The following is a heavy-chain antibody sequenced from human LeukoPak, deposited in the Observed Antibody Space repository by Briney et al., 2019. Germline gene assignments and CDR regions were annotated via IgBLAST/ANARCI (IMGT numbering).Heavy chain of an antibody. Sequence: GASVKVSCKASGYTFTSYGISWVRQAPGQGLEWMGWISACNGNANYAQKLQGRVTMTTDTSTSTAYMELRSLRSDDTAVYYCARDYYDSSGYSHDAFDIWGQGTMVTVSS. D-gene: IGHD3-22*01. CDR1: GYTFTSYG. J-gene: IGHJ3*02. CDR3: ARDYYDSSGYSHDAFDI. V-gene: IGHV1-18*01. CDR2: ISACNGNA.